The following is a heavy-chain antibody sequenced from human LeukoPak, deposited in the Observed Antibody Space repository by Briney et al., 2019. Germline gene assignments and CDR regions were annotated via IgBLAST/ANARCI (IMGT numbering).Heavy chain of an antibody. V-gene: IGHV4-39*01. Sequence: SETLSLTCTVSGGSISSSSFYWGWLRQPPGKGLEWIGSIYYSGSTSYNPSLKSRVTISVDTSKHQFSLRLTSVTAAETAVYYCARHVSVTTPDYWSQGTLVTVSS. CDR3: ARHVSVTTPDY. D-gene: IGHD4-17*01. CDR2: IYYSGST. CDR1: GGSISSSSFY. J-gene: IGHJ4*02.